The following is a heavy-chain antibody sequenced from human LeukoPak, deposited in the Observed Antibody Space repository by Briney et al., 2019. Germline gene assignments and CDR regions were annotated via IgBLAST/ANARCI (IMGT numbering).Heavy chain of an antibody. CDR2: IYQDGSKK. CDR3: ACTSTLDV. D-gene: IGHD2-2*01. CDR1: GFMFSNYW. J-gene: IGHJ6*04. Sequence: GGSLRLSCAASGFMFSNYWMNWVRQAPGKGLECVANIYQDGSKKNYVDSVRGRFTISRDNTKNSLYLQMNSLRAEDTAVDYCACTSTLDVWGKGATVTVSS. V-gene: IGHV3-7*03.